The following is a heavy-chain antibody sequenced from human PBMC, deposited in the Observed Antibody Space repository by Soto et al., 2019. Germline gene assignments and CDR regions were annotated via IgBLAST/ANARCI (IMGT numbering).Heavy chain of an antibody. D-gene: IGHD3-10*01. V-gene: IGHV4-61*01. Sequence: SETLSLTCTVSGGSVSSGSYYWSWIRQPPGKGLEWIGYIYYSGSTNYNPSLKSRVTISVDTSKNQFSLKLSSVTAADTAVYYCARGGVRITMVRGVIIDRRPYFDYWGQGTLVTVSS. J-gene: IGHJ4*02. CDR1: GGSVSSGSYY. CDR2: IYYSGST. CDR3: ARGGVRITMVRGVIIDRRPYFDY.